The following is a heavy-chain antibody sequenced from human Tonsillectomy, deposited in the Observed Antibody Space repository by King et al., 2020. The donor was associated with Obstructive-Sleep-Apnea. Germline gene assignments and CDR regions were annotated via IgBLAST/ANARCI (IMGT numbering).Heavy chain of an antibody. Sequence: QLVQSGAEVKKPGESLKISCKGFGYNFTNYWIGWVRQMPGKGLEWMGIIYPGDSDTRYNPSFQGQVILSADESISTAYLQWSSLKASDIAMYYCARGLSVYVYVWGSYRPDAFDIWGQGTMVTVSS. CDR1: GYNFTNYW. CDR2: IYPGDSDT. J-gene: IGHJ3*02. CDR3: ARGLSVYVYVWGSYRPDAFDI. D-gene: IGHD3-16*02. V-gene: IGHV5-51*01.